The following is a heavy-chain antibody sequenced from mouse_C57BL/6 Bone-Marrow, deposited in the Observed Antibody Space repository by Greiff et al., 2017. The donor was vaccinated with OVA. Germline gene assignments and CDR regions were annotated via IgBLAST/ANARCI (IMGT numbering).Heavy chain of an antibody. CDR1: GFTFSSYA. J-gene: IGHJ1*03. Sequence: VQLKESGGGLVKPGGSLKLSCAASGFTFSSYAMSWVRQTPEKRLEWVATISDGGSYTYYPDNVKGRFTISRDNAKNNLYLQMSHLKSEDTAMYYCAREVGYYEGYFDVWGTGTTVTVSS. D-gene: IGHD1-1*01. CDR2: ISDGGSYT. V-gene: IGHV5-4*01. CDR3: AREVGYYEGYFDV.